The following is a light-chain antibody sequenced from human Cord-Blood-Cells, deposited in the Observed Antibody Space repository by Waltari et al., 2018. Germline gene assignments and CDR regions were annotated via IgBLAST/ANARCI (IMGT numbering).Light chain of an antibody. CDR2: AAS. CDR3: QQSYTTRIFT. V-gene: IGKV1-39*01. J-gene: IGKJ3*01. CDR1: QSISSY. Sequence: DIQMTQSPSSLSASVGDRVTITCRASQSISSYLNWYQQKPGKAPKLLTYAASSLQSGVPSRFSGSGSGTDFTLTISSLQPEDFATYYCQQSYTTRIFTFGPGTKVDIK.